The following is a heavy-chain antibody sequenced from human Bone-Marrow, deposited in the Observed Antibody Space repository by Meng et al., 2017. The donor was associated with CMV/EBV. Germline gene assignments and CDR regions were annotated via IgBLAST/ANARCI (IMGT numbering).Heavy chain of an antibody. CDR1: GFTLSSSG. Sequence: SVKVSCKASGFTLSSSGVHWVRQARGQRPEWIGWIVVGSGSTNYAQKFQERVTITRDMSTGTAYMELRSLRSEDTAVYYCAREPGDYSNYFVYWGQGKLVTVAS. CDR2: IVVGSGST. J-gene: IGHJ4*02. V-gene: IGHV1-58*01. D-gene: IGHD4-11*01. CDR3: AREPGDYSNYFVY.